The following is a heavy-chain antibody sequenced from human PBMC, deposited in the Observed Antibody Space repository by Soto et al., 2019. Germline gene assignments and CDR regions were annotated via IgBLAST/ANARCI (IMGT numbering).Heavy chain of an antibody. CDR1: GGTFSSYA. CDR2: IIPIFGTA. V-gene: IGHV1-69*13. CDR3: ARWGSIAVAGTDYYYYGMDV. J-gene: IGHJ6*02. D-gene: IGHD6-19*01. Sequence: SVKVSCKASGGTFSSYAISWVRQAPGQGLEWMGGIIPIFGTANYAQKFQGRVTITADESTSTAYMELSSLRSEDTAVYYCARWGSIAVAGTDYYYYGMDVWGQGTTVTVSS.